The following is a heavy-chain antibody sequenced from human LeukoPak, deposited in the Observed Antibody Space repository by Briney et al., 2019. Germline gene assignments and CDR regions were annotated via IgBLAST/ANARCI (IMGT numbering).Heavy chain of an antibody. V-gene: IGHV3-48*04. Sequence: GGSLRLSCAASGFTFSSYAMSWVRQAPGKGLEWLSYINIGGTNTHYADSVKGRYTISRDNAKKSLYLEMNNLRAEDTAVYYCATDGAGFDTWGQGVLVTVSS. CDR1: GFTFSSYA. CDR2: INIGGTNT. J-gene: IGHJ5*02. CDR3: ATDGAGFDT.